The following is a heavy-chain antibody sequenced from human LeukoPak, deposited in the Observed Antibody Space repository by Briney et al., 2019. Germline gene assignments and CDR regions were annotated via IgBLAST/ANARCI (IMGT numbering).Heavy chain of an antibody. Sequence: ASVKVSCKTSGYTFTGYYMHWVRQAPGQGLEWMGWINPNSGGTNYAQKFQGRVTMTRDTSISTAYMELSRLRSDDTAVYYCARDKGDMESSGWYAFYYMDVWGKGTTVTVSS. CDR1: GYTFTGYY. CDR2: INPNSGGT. D-gene: IGHD6-19*01. J-gene: IGHJ6*03. V-gene: IGHV1-2*02. CDR3: ARDKGDMESSGWYAFYYMDV.